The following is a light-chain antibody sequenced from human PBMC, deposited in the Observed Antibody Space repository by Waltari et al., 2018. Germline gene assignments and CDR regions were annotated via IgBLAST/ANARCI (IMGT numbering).Light chain of an antibody. CDR2: EVS. CDR1: SSDVGGYNY. CDR3: SSYTSSSTVV. Sequence: QSAPSQPASVSGSPGQSITISCTGSSSDVGGYNYVSWYQQHPGKAPKLLIYEVSNRPSGVSNRFSGSKSGNTASLTLSGLQAEDEADYYCSSYTSSSTVVFGGGTKVTVL. V-gene: IGLV2-14*01. J-gene: IGLJ2*01.